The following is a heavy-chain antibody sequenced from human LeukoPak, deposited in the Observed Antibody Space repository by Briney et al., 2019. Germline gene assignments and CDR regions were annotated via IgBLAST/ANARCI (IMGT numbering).Heavy chain of an antibody. CDR2: INPSGGST. V-gene: IGHV1-46*01. J-gene: IGHJ3*02. Sequence: ASVKVSCKASGYTFTSYYMHRVRQAPGQGLEWMGIINPSGGSTSYAQKFQGRVTMTRDTSTSTVYMELSSLRSEDTAVYYCARSGTALVRVPLDAFDIWGQGTMVTVSS. D-gene: IGHD3-10*01. CDR1: GYTFTSYY. CDR3: ARSGTALVRVPLDAFDI.